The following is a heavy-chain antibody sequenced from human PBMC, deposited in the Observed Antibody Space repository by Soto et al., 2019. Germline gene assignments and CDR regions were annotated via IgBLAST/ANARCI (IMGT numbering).Heavy chain of an antibody. CDR1: GFTFSSYS. J-gene: IGHJ6*02. V-gene: IGHV3-21*01. D-gene: IGHD3-10*01. CDR2: ISSSSSYI. CDR3: AKDNYGSGSYSDSFYYYYGMDV. Sequence: GGSLRLSCAASGFTFSSYSMNWVRQAPGKGLEWVSFISSSSSYIYYADSVEGRFTISRDNSKNTLYLQMNSLRAEDTAVYYCAKDNYGSGSYSDSFYYYYGMDVWGQGTTVTVSS.